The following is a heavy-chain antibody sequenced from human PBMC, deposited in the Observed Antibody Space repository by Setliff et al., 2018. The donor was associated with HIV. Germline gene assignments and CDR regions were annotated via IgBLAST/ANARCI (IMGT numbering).Heavy chain of an antibody. V-gene: IGHV3-7*03. D-gene: IGHD3-22*01. Sequence: PGASLTLSCAASGFTFSSYWMSWVRQAPGKGLEWMANIKQDGSEKYYVDSVKGRFTISRDNAKNSLYLQMNSLRAEDTAVYYCARGDFYDSIGYFTDAFDIWGQGTMVTVSS. CDR1: GFTFSSYW. J-gene: IGHJ3*02. CDR3: ARGDFYDSIGYFTDAFDI. CDR2: IKQDGSEK.